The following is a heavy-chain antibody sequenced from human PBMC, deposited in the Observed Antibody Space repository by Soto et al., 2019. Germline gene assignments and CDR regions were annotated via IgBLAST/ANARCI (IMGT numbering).Heavy chain of an antibody. CDR3: ARDPNSGYDRGRNY. CDR1: GFTFSSYW. Sequence: EELLVESGGGLVQPGGSLRLSCAASGFTFSSYWMSWVRQTPGKGLEWVANMNRDGTEKYYVDSVAGRFTISRDNARNALYLQMNNLRVDDTAVYYCARDPNSGYDRGRNYWGQGNLVSVSS. J-gene: IGHJ4*02. D-gene: IGHD5-12*01. CDR2: MNRDGTEK. V-gene: IGHV3-7*05.